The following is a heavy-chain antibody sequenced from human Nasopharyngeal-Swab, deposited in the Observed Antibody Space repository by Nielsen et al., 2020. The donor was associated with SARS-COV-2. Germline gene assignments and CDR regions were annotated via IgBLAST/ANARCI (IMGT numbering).Heavy chain of an antibody. CDR3: ALWSQNHFDY. Sequence: GESLKISCDVSAFTLVYYSMNWVRQAPGEGPEWVATISSSGNTHYSDSAKGRFSISTDKSKIAFYLQMTSLRAEDTALYYCALWSQNHFDYWGRGTQVTVSS. CDR1: AFTLVYYS. D-gene: IGHD2-8*02. J-gene: IGHJ4*02. V-gene: IGHV3-23*01. CDR2: ISSSGNT.